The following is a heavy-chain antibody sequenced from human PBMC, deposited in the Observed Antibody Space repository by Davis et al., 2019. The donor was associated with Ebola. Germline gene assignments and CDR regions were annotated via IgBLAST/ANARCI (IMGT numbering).Heavy chain of an antibody. Sequence: SETLSLTCAVYGGSFSGHYWSWIRQPPGKGLEWIGEINHSGSTNYNPSLKSRVTISVDTSKNQFSLKLSSVTAADTAVYYCARSNQWLVRGFDYWGQGTLVTVSS. V-gene: IGHV4-34*01. J-gene: IGHJ4*02. CDR2: INHSGST. D-gene: IGHD6-19*01. CDR1: GGSFSGHY. CDR3: ARSNQWLVRGFDY.